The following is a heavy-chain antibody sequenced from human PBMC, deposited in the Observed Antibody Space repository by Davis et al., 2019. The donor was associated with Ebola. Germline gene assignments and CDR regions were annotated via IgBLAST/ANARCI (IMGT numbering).Heavy chain of an antibody. V-gene: IGHV3-23*01. CDR1: GFTFSSHA. CDR3: ARQYSTVWYHFDYIDY. D-gene: IGHD6-19*01. CDR2: ISYDGRST. Sequence: GESLKISCATSGFTFSSHAMNWVRQAPGKGLEWVSSISYDGRSTFYADSVKGRFTISRDNSKNTLYLQMNSLTDEDTAVYYCARQYSTVWYHFDYIDYWGQGIPVTVSS. J-gene: IGHJ4*02.